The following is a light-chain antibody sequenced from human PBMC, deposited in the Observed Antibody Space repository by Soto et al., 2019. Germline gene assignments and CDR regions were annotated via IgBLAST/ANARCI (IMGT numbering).Light chain of an antibody. CDR2: AAS. J-gene: IGKJ1*01. CDR3: QQYNSYWT. V-gene: IGKV1-9*01. Sequence: DIQLTQSPSFLSASVGDRVTITCRASQGVANYFAWYQQKPGKAPNLLIYAASTLQGGVPSRFSGSGSGTEFTLTISSLQPDDFATYYCQQYNSYWTFGQGTKVEIK. CDR1: QGVANY.